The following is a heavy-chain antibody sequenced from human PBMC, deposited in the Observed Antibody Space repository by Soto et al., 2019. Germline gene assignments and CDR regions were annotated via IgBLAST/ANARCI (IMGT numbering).Heavy chain of an antibody. CDR3: AKDYGSSGYYFDY. V-gene: IGHV3-30*18. CDR1: GFTFSSYG. Sequence: QVQLVESGGGVVQPGRSLRLSCAASGFTFSSYGMHWVRQAPGKGLEWVAVISYDGSNKYYADSVKGRFTISRDNSKNTLYLQMNSLRAEDTAVYYCAKDYGSSGYYFDYWGQGTLVTVCS. D-gene: IGHD3-22*01. J-gene: IGHJ4*02. CDR2: ISYDGSNK.